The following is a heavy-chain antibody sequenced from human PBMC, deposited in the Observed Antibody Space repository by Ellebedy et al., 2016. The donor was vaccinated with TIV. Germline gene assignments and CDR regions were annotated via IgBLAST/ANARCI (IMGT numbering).Heavy chain of an antibody. CDR1: GFTFSSYW. Sequence: GGSLRLSCAASGFTFSSYWMSWVRQAPGKGLEWVAFINPDGSKKYYVDSVKGRFTISRDNAKDSLYLQMNTLGGEDTAVYYCSTVEWYRSDYWGQGTLVTVSS. D-gene: IGHD3-3*01. V-gene: IGHV3-7*01. CDR2: INPDGSKK. J-gene: IGHJ4*02. CDR3: STVEWYRSDY.